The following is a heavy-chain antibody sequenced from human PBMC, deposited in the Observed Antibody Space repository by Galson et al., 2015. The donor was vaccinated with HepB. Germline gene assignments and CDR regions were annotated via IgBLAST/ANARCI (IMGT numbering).Heavy chain of an antibody. CDR3: ARDRGITIFGVVINLTGEDYYYGMDV. Sequence: SLRLSCAASGFTFSSYSMNWVRQAPGKGLEWVSSISSSSSYIYYADSVKGRFTISRDNAKNSLYLQMNSLRAEDTAVYYCARDRGITIFGVVINLTGEDYYYGMDVWGQGTTVTVSS. J-gene: IGHJ6*02. CDR2: ISSSSSYI. D-gene: IGHD3-3*01. CDR1: GFTFSSYS. V-gene: IGHV3-21*01.